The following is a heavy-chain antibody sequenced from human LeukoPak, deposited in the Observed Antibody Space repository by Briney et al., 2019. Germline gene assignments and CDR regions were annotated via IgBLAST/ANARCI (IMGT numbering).Heavy chain of an antibody. J-gene: IGHJ4*02. CDR1: GFTFSSYS. Sequence: GGSLRLSCAASGFTFSSYSMNWVRQAPGKGLEWVSYISSSGSSIYYADSVKGRFTISRDNAKNSLYLQMNSLRAEDTAVYYCARGPDYDILTGYFDYWGQGTLVTVSS. V-gene: IGHV3-48*04. D-gene: IGHD3-9*01. CDR3: ARGPDYDILTGYFDY. CDR2: ISSSGSSI.